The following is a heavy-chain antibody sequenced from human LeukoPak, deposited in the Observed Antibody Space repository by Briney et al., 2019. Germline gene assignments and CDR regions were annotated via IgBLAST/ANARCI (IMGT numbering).Heavy chain of an antibody. V-gene: IGHV3-21*01. Sequence: PGGSLRLSCAASGFTFSTYNMNWVRQAPGKGLEWLSSISETSSYIYYAESVKGRFTISRDNAKNSLYLQMNSLRAEDTAVYYCVSRKDDFWSGASGNFDYWGQGTLVTVSS. J-gene: IGHJ4*02. CDR3: VSRKDDFWSGASGNFDY. CDR1: GFTFSTYN. D-gene: IGHD3-3*01. CDR2: ISETSSYI.